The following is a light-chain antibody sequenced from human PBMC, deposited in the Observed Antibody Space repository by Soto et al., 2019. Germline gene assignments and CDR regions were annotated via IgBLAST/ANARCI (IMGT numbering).Light chain of an antibody. CDR1: SSDVGGYNY. CDR2: EVS. V-gene: IGLV2-14*01. Sequence: QSVLTQPASVSGSPGQSITISCTGTSSDVGGYNYVSWYQQHPGKAPKLMIYEVSNRPSGVSNRFSGSKSGNTASLTISGLQAEDEADYYCSSYTSSSNLDVFGTGTKVTVL. J-gene: IGLJ1*01. CDR3: SSYTSSSNLDV.